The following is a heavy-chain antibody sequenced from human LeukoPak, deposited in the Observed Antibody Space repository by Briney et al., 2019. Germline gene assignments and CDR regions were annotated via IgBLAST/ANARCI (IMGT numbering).Heavy chain of an antibody. Sequence: PSETLSLTCTVSGVSISSSNSYWGWIRQPPGKGLEWIGTIYHSGTYYNPSLESRVTISVDTSKNQFSLKLSSVTAADTAVYHCARDPGYSSGWNYFDYWGQGTLVTVSS. CDR3: ARDPGYSSGWNYFDY. J-gene: IGHJ4*02. V-gene: IGHV4-39*07. CDR2: IYHSGT. D-gene: IGHD6-19*01. CDR1: GVSISSSNSY.